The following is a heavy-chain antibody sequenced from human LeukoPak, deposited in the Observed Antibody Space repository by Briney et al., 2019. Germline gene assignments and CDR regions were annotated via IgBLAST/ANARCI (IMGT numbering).Heavy chain of an antibody. CDR2: ISSSSSYI. D-gene: IGHD3-16*02. V-gene: IGHV3-21*01. Sequence: GGSLRLSCAASGFTFSSYSMNWVRQAPGKGLEWVSSISSSSSYIYYADSVKGRFTISRDNAKNSLYLQMNGLRAEDTAVYYCARDDYDYVWGSYRHHYFDYWGQGTLVTVSS. J-gene: IGHJ4*02. CDR3: ARDDYDYVWGSYRHHYFDY. CDR1: GFTFSSYS.